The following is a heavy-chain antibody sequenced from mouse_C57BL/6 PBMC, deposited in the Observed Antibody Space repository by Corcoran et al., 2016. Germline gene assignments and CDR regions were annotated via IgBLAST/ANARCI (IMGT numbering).Heavy chain of an antibody. CDR1: GYTFTDYY. CDR3: ARWSSGFYYYAMDY. V-gene: IGHV1-26*01. Sequence: EVQLQQSGPELVKPGASVKISCKASGYTFTDYYMNWVKQSHGKSLEWIGDINPNNGGTSYNQKFKGKATLTVDKSSSTAYMELRSLTSEDSAVYYCARWSSGFYYYAMDYWGQGTSVTVSS. J-gene: IGHJ4*01. CDR2: INPNNGGT. D-gene: IGHD3-2*02.